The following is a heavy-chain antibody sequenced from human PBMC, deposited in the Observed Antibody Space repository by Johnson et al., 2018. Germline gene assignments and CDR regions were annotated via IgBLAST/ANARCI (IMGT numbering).Heavy chain of an antibody. V-gene: IGHV3-73*02. CDR2: IRSKANNYAI. CDR1: GFSFSGSP. J-gene: IGHJ1*01. D-gene: IGHD1-26*01. CDR3: TRSGYSGTYFR. Sequence: VQLQESGGGLVQPGGSLKLSCAASGFSFSGSPMHWVRQASGKGLEWVGRIRSKANNYAIAYGASVKGRFTISRDDSKNTAYLQMNSLKTEDTAVYYCTRSGYSGTYFRWGQGTRVTVSS.